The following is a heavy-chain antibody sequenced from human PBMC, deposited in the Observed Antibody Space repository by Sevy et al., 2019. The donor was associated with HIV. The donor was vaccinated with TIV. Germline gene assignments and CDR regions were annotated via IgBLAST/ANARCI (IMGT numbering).Heavy chain of an antibody. CDR2: LKSKAYGGTL. J-gene: IGHJ4*02. Sequence: GGSLRLSCTTSGFTFGDYAMSWVRQAPGKGLEWVAFLKSKAYGGTLDYAASVKGRFTISGDDSKSIAHQQMNDLKAEDTAIYYCTRWKGAQCIFDYWGQGALVTVSS. V-gene: IGHV3-49*04. D-gene: IGHD1-1*01. CDR3: TRWKGAQCIFDY. CDR1: GFTFGDYA.